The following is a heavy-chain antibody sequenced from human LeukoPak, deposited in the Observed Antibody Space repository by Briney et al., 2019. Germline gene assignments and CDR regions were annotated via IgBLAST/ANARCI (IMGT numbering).Heavy chain of an antibody. J-gene: IGHJ6*02. CDR3: ARGGTAFYGNYYYYYYGMDV. D-gene: IGHD4-23*01. CDR1: GGSISSYY. CDR2: IYYSGST. V-gene: IGHV4-59*01. Sequence: SETLSLTCTVSGGSISSYYWSWIRQPPGKGLEWIGYIYYSGSTNYNPSLKSRVTISVDTSKNQFSLKLSSVTAADTAVYYCARGGTAFYGNYYYYYYGMDVWGQGTLVTVSS.